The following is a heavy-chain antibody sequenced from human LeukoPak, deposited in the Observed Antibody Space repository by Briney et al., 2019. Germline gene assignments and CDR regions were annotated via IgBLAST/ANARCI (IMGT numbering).Heavy chain of an antibody. V-gene: IGHV5-51*01. CDR2: IYPGDSDT. J-gene: IGHJ4*02. CDR1: GYSFTSYW. CDR3: ARHPGSFTMVRGVID. D-gene: IGHD3-10*01. Sequence: GESLKISCKGSGYSFTSYWIGWVRQMPGKGLEWMGIIYPGDSDTRYSPSFQGQVTISADKSISTAYLQWSSLKASDTAMYYCARHPGSFTMVRGVIDWGQGTLVTVSS.